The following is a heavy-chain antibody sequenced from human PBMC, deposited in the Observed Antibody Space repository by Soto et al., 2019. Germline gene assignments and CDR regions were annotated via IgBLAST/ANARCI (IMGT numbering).Heavy chain of an antibody. CDR1: GFTFSDYY. J-gene: IGHJ4*02. D-gene: IGHD1-26*01. Sequence: GSLRLSCAASGFTFSDYYMSWIRQAPGKGLEWVSYISSSSSYTNYADSVKGRFTISRDNAKNSLYLQMNSLRAEDTAVYYCARSVGAMYYFDYWGQGTLVTVSS. CDR2: ISSSSSYT. CDR3: ARSVGAMYYFDY. V-gene: IGHV3-11*06.